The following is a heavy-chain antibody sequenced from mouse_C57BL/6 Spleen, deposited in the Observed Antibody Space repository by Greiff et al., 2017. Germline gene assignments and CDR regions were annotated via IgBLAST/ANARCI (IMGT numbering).Heavy chain of an antibody. CDR3: AKNGHYGSSHWYFDV. D-gene: IGHD1-1*01. CDR2: IWSGGST. V-gene: IGHV2-5*01. J-gene: IGHJ1*03. Sequence: QVQLKESGPGLVQPSQSLSITCTVSGFSLTSYGVHWVRQSPGKGLEWLGVIWSGGSTDYNAAFMSRLSITKDNSKSQVFFKMNSLQADDTAIYYCAKNGHYGSSHWYFDVWGTGTTVTVSS. CDR1: GFSLTSYG.